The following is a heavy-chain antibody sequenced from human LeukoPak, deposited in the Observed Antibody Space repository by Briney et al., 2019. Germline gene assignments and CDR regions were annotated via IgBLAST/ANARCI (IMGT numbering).Heavy chain of an antibody. CDR2: ITSSGTYI. CDR1: GFTFSDYS. V-gene: IGHV3-21*01. CDR3: ARGPRWGSGNLFDY. J-gene: IGHJ4*02. D-gene: IGHD3-10*01. Sequence: GGSLRLSCAASGFTFSDYSMNWVRQAPGKGLEWVSSITSSGTYIYYADSVKGRFTISRDNSKNTLYLQMNSLRAEDTAVYYCARGPRWGSGNLFDYWGQGTLVTVSS.